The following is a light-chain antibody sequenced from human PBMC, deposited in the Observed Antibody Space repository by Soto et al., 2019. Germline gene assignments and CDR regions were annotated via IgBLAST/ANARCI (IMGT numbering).Light chain of an antibody. Sequence: IELTQSPGTLSLSPGERVTLSCRASQTVRSSFLAWYQQKPGQAPRLLIYGASTRATGIPDRFSGSGSGTDFTLTISSLEPEDLAVYYCQHYGRSSWTFGQGTKVAIK. CDR1: QTVRSSF. CDR2: GAS. V-gene: IGKV3-20*01. CDR3: QHYGRSSWT. J-gene: IGKJ1*01.